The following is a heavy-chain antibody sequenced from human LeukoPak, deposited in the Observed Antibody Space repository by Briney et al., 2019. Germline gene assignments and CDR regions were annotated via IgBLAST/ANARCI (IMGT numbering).Heavy chain of an antibody. J-gene: IGHJ5*02. CDR2: INHSGST. Sequence: SETLSLTCAVYGGSFSGYYWSWIRQPPGKGLEWIGEINHSGSTNYNPSLKSRVTISVDTSKNQFSLKLSSVTAADTAVYYCASSIVVVPAAIEADNRFDPWGQGTLVTVSS. CDR1: GGSFSGYY. CDR3: ASSIVVVPAAIEADNRFDP. V-gene: IGHV4-34*01. D-gene: IGHD2-2*01.